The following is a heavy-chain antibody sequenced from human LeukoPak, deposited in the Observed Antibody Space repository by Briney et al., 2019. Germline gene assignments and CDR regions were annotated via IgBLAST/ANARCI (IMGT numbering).Heavy chain of an antibody. CDR2: IYYSGST. CDR1: GGSISSGGYY. D-gene: IGHD3-22*01. J-gene: IGHJ4*02. Sequence: SQTLSLTCTVSGGSISSGGYYWSWIRQHPGKGLEWIGYIYYSGSTYYNPSLKSRVTISVDTSKNQFSLRLSSVTAADTAVYYCARDLPSGYYDSSGYEGYWGQGTLVTVSS. V-gene: IGHV4-31*03. CDR3: ARDLPSGYYDSSGYEGY.